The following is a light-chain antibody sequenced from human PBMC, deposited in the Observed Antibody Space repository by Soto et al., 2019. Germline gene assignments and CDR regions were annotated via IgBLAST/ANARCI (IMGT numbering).Light chain of an antibody. CDR3: LQTTHRPPYT. V-gene: IGKV2-30*01. J-gene: IGKJ2*01. CDR2: EVS. Sequence: DAVLTQSPLSLPVTLGQPASISCTSSRSLGFRDASTYLSWYQQRPGQPPRRLIYEVSKRDSGVPDRFSGSGSGTDFTLKISSVEAEDVAVYYCLQTTHRPPYTFRQGTKLEIK. CDR1: RSLGFRDASTY.